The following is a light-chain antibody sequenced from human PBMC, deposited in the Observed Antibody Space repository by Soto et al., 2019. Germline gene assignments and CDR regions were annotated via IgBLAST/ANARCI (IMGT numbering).Light chain of an antibody. Sequence: EIVLTQSPGTLSLSPGDRATLSCRASESVRSTYLAWYQQKPGQAPRLLIYGASSRASGIPDRFSGSGSGTDFTLTISRLEPEDFAVYYCQQYGSSPPDTFGGGTKVEIK. CDR1: ESVRSTY. V-gene: IGKV3-20*01. CDR3: QQYGSSPPDT. CDR2: GAS. J-gene: IGKJ4*01.